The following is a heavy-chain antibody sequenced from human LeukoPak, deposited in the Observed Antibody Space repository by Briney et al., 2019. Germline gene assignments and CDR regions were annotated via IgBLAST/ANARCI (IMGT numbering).Heavy chain of an antibody. J-gene: IGHJ4*02. CDR1: GFTFSSYA. CDR3: AKDMGRVLRYFDWLLPSLDY. Sequence: GGSLRLSCAASGFTFSSYAMSWVRQAPGKGLEWVSAISGSGGSTYYADSVKGRFTISRDNSKNTLYLQMNSLRAEDTAVYYCAKDMGRVLRYFDWLLPSLDYWGQGALVTVSS. D-gene: IGHD3-9*01. V-gene: IGHV3-23*01. CDR2: ISGSGGST.